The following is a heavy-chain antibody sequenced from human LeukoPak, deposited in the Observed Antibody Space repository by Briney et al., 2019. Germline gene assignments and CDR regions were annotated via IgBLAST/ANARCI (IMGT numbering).Heavy chain of an antibody. Sequence: GASVKVSCKASGYTFTSYDINWVRQATGQGLEWMGWMNPNSGNTGYAQKFQGRVTMTEDTSTDTAYMELSSLRSEDTAVYYCATELVGATIGFDYWGQGTLVTVSS. J-gene: IGHJ4*02. CDR3: ATELVGATIGFDY. D-gene: IGHD1-26*01. CDR1: GYTFTSYD. CDR2: MNPNSGNT. V-gene: IGHV1-8*01.